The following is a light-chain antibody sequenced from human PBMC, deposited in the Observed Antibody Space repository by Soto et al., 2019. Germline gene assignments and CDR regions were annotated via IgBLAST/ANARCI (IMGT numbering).Light chain of an antibody. J-gene: IGLJ2*01. V-gene: IGLV1-40*01. CDR1: SSNIGAGYD. CDR3: QSYDSSLSVV. Sequence: QSALTQPPSVSGAPGQRVTISCTGSSSNIGAGYDVQWYQHLPGTAPKLLIYGNVNRPSGVPDRFSGSKSGTSASLAITGLQAEDEADYYCQSYDSSLSVVFGGGTKLTAL. CDR2: GNV.